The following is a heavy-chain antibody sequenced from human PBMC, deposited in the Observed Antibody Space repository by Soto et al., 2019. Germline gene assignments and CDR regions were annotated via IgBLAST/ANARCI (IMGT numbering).Heavy chain of an antibody. CDR1: GYSFTSYW. CDR2: IDPSDSYT. Sequence: LGESLKISCKGSGYSFTSYWISWVRQMPGKGLEWMGRIDPSDSYTNYSPSLQGHVTISADKSISTAYLQWSSLKASDTAMYYCARRAHYYDSSGYPAWGQGTLVTVSS. D-gene: IGHD3-22*01. CDR3: ARRAHYYDSSGYPA. V-gene: IGHV5-10-1*01. J-gene: IGHJ4*02.